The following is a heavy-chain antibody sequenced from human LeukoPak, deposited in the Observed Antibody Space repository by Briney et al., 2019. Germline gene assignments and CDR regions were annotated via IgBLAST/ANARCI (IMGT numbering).Heavy chain of an antibody. D-gene: IGHD2/OR15-2a*01. CDR3: AKGRVITSNLDS. J-gene: IGHJ4*02. Sequence: GGSLRLSCAASGFSVNTYAMFWIRQAPGKGLEWVSGISGGVGTIYYADSVKGRFTISRDSSKNTLYLQMNSLRAEDTAVYYCAKGRVITSNLDSWGQGTLVTVSS. V-gene: IGHV3-23*01. CDR2: ISGGVGTI. CDR1: GFSVNTYA.